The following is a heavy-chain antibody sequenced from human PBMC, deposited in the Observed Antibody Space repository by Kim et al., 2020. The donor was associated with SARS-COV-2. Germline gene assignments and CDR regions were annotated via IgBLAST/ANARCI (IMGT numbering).Heavy chain of an antibody. CDR1: GYSFTSYW. Sequence: GESLKISCKGSGYSFTSYWIGWVRQMPGKGLEWMGIIYPGDSDTRYSPSFQGQVTISADKSISTAYLQWSSLKASDTAMYYCARLAEVDSSGYYWDYYGMDVWGQGTTVTVSS. D-gene: IGHD3-22*01. CDR2: IYPGDSDT. V-gene: IGHV5-51*01. J-gene: IGHJ6*02. CDR3: ARLAEVDSSGYYWDYYGMDV.